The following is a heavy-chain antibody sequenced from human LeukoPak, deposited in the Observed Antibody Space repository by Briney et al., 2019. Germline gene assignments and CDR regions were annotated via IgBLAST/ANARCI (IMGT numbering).Heavy chain of an antibody. J-gene: IGHJ4*02. Sequence: GGSLRLSCAASGFTFSSYAMSWVRQAPGKGLEWVSAISGSGGSTYYADSVKGRFTISRDNSKNTLYLQMNSLRAEDTAVYYCATYSGGWYVLGDYWGQGTLVTVSS. CDR1: GFTFSSYA. CDR3: ATYSGGWYVLGDY. CDR2: ISGSGGST. D-gene: IGHD6-19*01. V-gene: IGHV3-23*01.